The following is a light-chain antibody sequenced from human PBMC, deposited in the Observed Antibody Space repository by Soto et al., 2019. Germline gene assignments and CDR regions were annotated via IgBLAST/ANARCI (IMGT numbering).Light chain of an antibody. Sequence: SYELTQPPSVSVAPGKTARITCGGNNIGSNSVHWYQQKPRQAPVLVIYYNSDRPSGIPARISGSNSGNTATLTISGVEAGDEADYYCQVWDISSVHPVVFGGGTQLTVL. CDR1: NIGSNS. J-gene: IGLJ2*01. CDR2: YNS. V-gene: IGLV3-21*04. CDR3: QVWDISSVHPVV.